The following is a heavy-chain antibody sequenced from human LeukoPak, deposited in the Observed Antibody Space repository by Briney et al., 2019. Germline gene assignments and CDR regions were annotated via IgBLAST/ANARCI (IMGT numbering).Heavy chain of an antibody. CDR1: GGTFTSYA. CDR3: ARRRRQDGYNYMSFDI. J-gene: IGHJ3*02. V-gene: IGHV1-69*05. Sequence: ASVKVSCKASGGTFTSYAISWVRQAPGQGLEWMGGIIPIFGKANYAQKFQGRVTITTDESTSTAYMERSSLRSEDTAVYYCARRRRQDGYNYMSFDIGGQGTMVTVS. D-gene: IGHD5-24*01. CDR2: IIPIFGKA.